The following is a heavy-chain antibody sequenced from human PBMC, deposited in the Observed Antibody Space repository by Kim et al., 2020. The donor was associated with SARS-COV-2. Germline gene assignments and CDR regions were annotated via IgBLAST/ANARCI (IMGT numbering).Heavy chain of an antibody. V-gene: IGHV4-59*13. Sequence: SETLSLTCTVSGGSISSYYWSWIRQPPGKGLEWIGYIYYSGSTNYNPSLKSRVTISVDTSKNQFSLKLSSVTAADTAVYYCASWNYYGSGSHDYWGQGTLVTVSS. J-gene: IGHJ4*02. D-gene: IGHD3-10*01. CDR1: GGSISSYY. CDR3: ASWNYYGSGSHDY. CDR2: IYYSGST.